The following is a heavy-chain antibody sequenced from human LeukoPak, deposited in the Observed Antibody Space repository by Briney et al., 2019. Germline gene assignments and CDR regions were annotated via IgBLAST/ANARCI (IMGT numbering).Heavy chain of an antibody. CDR2: IHPEGNEK. J-gene: IGHJ4*02. CDR1: GFTFSNFW. CDR3: ARGDDFSGDH. V-gene: IGHV3-7*04. D-gene: IGHD1-1*01. Sequence: GGSLRLSCAVSGFTFSNFWMSWVRQAPGRGLEWVANIHPEGNEKYHVESVKGRFTISRDNAKDLLFLQMNGLRVEDTAVYYCARGDDFSGDHWGQGTLVTVSS.